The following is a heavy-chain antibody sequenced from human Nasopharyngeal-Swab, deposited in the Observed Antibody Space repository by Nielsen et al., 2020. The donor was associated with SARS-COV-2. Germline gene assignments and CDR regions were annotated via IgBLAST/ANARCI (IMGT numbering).Heavy chain of an antibody. Sequence: SETLSLTCTVSGGSISSYYWSWIRQPPGKGLEWIGYMHHSGSTDYNPSLKSRVTISVDTSKNQFSLNLNSVTAADTAVYYCLRGRIAAAEIDFWGQGTLVTVSS. D-gene: IGHD6-13*01. CDR2: MHHSGST. J-gene: IGHJ4*02. V-gene: IGHV4-59*12. CDR1: GGSISSYY. CDR3: LRGRIAAAEIDF.